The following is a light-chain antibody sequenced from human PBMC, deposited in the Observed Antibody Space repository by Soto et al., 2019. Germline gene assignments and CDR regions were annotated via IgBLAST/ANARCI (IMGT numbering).Light chain of an antibody. CDR2: DVN. Sequence: QSALTQPASVSGSPGQSITISCTGTSSDVGGYKYVSWYQQLPGKAPKLIIYDVNNRPSGVSNRFSASKSANAASLTISGLQAEDEADYYCTSYTSRNSLYVFGSGTKLTVL. V-gene: IGLV2-14*03. J-gene: IGLJ1*01. CDR3: TSYTSRNSLYV. CDR1: SSDVGGYKY.